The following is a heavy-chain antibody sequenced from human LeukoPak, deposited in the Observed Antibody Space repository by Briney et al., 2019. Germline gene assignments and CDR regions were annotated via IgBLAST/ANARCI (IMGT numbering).Heavy chain of an antibody. CDR2: INHSGST. Sequence: SETLSLTCAVYGGSFSGYYWSWIRQPPGKGLEWIGEINHSGSTNYNPSLKSRVTISVDTSKNQFSLKLSSVTAADTAVYYCARGGEYLAELDYWGQGTLCTGSS. CDR1: GGSFSGYY. J-gene: IGHJ4*02. CDR3: ARGGEYLAELDY. V-gene: IGHV4-34*01. D-gene: IGHD7-27*01.